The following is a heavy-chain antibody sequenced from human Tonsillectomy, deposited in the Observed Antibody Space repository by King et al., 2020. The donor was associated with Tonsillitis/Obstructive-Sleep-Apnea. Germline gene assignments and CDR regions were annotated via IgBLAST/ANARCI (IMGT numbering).Heavy chain of an antibody. CDR1: GGSISSSSYY. CDR2: IYYSGST. D-gene: IGHD5-12*01. Sequence: LQLQESAPGLVKPSETLSLTCTVSGGSISSSSYYWGWIRQPPGKGLEWIGSIYYSGSTYYNPSLKSRVTISVDTSKNQFSLKLSSVTAADTAVYYCVGSGYAGYYYYYYMDVWGKGTTVTVSS. V-gene: IGHV4-39*01. CDR3: VGSGYAGYYYYYYMDV. J-gene: IGHJ6*03.